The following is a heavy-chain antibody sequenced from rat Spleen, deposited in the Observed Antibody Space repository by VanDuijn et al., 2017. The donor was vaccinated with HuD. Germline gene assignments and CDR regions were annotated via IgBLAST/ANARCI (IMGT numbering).Heavy chain of an antibody. J-gene: IGHJ2*01. CDR1: GFTFSDYY. CDR2: ISYDGGDT. CDR3: TTANNYGY. Sequence: EVQLVESDGGLVQPGRSLKLSCAASGFTFSDYYMAWVRQAPTKGLEWVASISYDGGDTYYRDSVKGRFTISRDNSKSSLYLQMDSLRSEDTATYYCTTANNYGYWGQGVMVTVSS. V-gene: IGHV5-20*01. D-gene: IGHD1-10*01.